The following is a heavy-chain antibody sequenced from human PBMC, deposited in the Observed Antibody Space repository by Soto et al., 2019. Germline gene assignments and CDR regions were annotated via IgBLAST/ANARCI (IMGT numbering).Heavy chain of an antibody. Sequence: QVQLVQSGAEVKKPESSVKVSCKAPGGTFSTYAISWVRQAPGQGLEWMGGIIPMFGTANYAQRFQDRVTIPADESTTTVYLALSILRSEDTAVYFCASGIQLWLRRINNGYSGWGQGTLVTVSS. V-gene: IGHV1-69*12. D-gene: IGHD5-18*01. CDR3: ASGIQLWLRRINNGYSG. CDR2: IIPMFGTA. J-gene: IGHJ4*02. CDR1: GGTFSTYA.